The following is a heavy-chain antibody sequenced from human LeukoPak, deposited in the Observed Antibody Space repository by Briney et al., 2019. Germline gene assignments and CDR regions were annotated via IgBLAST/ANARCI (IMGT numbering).Heavy chain of an antibody. J-gene: IGHJ4*02. CDR1: GYTFTGFY. CDR3: ARGPYYDFWSHALGLPDY. CDR2: INPNSGGT. D-gene: IGHD3-3*01. V-gene: IGHV1-2*02. Sequence: ASVKVSCKASGYTFTGFYIHWVRQAPGQGLEWMGWINPNSGGTNYAQKFQGRVTMTRDTSISTAYMELSRLRSDDTAVYYCARGPYYDFWSHALGLPDYWGQGTLVTVSS.